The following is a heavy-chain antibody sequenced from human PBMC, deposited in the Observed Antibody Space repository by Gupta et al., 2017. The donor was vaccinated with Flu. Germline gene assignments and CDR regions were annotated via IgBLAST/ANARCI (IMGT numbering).Heavy chain of an antibody. V-gene: IGHV4-39*01. CDR3: ASSGSGWYGLSPSYYFDY. CDR2: ISFSGST. Sequence: QLLLQESGPRLVEPSETLSLNCSVSGDSVTANYYHWAWIRQPPGKGLEWIGSISFSGSTYDNPSLKSRVTMSVDMSKNQFSLKLRSVTAADTAVFYCASSGSGWYGLSPSYYFDYWGQGILVTVSS. J-gene: IGHJ4*02. CDR1: GDSVTANYYH. D-gene: IGHD6-19*01.